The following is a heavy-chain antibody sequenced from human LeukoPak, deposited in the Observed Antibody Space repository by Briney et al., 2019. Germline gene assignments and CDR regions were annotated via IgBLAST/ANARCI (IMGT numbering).Heavy chain of an antibody. CDR3: ARGRSMVRGVGDY. Sequence: PGRSLRLSCAASGFTFSSYAMHWVRQAAGQGREWMGIINHSGGSTSYAQKFQGRVTMTRDTSTSTVYMELSSLRSDDTAVYYCARGRSMVRGVGDYWGQGTLVTVSS. CDR2: INHSGGST. D-gene: IGHD3-10*01. CDR1: GFTFSSYA. J-gene: IGHJ4*02. V-gene: IGHV1-46*01.